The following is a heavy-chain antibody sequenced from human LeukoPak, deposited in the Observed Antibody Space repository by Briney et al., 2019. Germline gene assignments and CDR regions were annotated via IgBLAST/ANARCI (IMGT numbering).Heavy chain of an antibody. CDR3: ASLGRSSSSSDY. Sequence: SVKVSCKASGGTFISYAISWVRQAPGQGLEWMGGIIPIFGTANYAQKFQGRVTITADESTSTAYMELSSLRSEDTAVYYCASLGRSSSSSDYWGQGTLVTVSS. D-gene: IGHD6-6*01. CDR2: IIPIFGTA. V-gene: IGHV1-69*13. J-gene: IGHJ4*02. CDR1: GGTFISYA.